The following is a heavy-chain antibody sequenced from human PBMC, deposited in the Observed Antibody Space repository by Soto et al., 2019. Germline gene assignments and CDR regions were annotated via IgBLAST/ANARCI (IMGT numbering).Heavy chain of an antibody. V-gene: IGHV3-23*01. D-gene: IGHD6-19*01. CDR1: GFTFSSYA. CDR2: ISGSGGST. CDR3: AKRAQSSGWYSPSSYYYYYGMDV. Sequence: EVQLLESGGGLVQPGGSLRLSCAASGFTFSSYAMSWVRQAPGKGLEWVSAISGSGGSTYYADSVKGRFTISRDNSKNTLYQQTNSLRAEHTAVYYCAKRAQSSGWYSPSSYYYYYGMDVWGQGTTVTVSS. J-gene: IGHJ6*02.